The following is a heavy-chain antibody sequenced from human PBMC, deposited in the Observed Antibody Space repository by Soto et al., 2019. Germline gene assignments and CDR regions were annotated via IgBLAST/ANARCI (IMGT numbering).Heavy chain of an antibody. CDR3: AKDEFLLEKYYYYMDV. V-gene: IGHV3-30*18. CDR1: GFTFSSYG. Sequence: GGSLRLSCAASGFTFSSYGMHWVRQAPGKGLEWVAVISYDGSNKYYADSVKGRFTISRDNSKNTLYLQMNSLRAEDTAVYYCAKDEFLLEKYYYYMDVWGKGTTVTVSS. CDR2: ISYDGSNK. D-gene: IGHD3-3*01. J-gene: IGHJ6*03.